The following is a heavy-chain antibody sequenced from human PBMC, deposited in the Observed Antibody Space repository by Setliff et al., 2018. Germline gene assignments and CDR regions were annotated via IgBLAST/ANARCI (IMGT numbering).Heavy chain of an antibody. CDR1: GYTFTYFG. CDR3: AKEPAVSLTEAVRRTYYDYAMDA. V-gene: IGHV1-18*01. D-gene: IGHD3-9*01. Sequence: ASVKVSCKASGYTFTYFGLSWVRQAPGQGLEWMGWISPYNGQTTYAQRFQGRITMTTDTSTDTAYMELRNLRSDDTVIYFCAKEPAVSLTEAVRRTYYDYAMDAWGQGTTVTVSS. CDR2: ISPYNGQT. J-gene: IGHJ6*02.